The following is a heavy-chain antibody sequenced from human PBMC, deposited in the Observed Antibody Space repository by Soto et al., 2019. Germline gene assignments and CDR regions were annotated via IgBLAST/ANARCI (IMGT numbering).Heavy chain of an antibody. Sequence: SETLSLTCSVSGDSISNDYFWSWIRQPPGQALEYIGYIYKSATTYYNPSFESRVAISVDRSKSQFSLNVTSVPAADTAVYFCARGRYCLTGRCFPNWFDSWGQGALVTVSS. V-gene: IGHV4-30-4*01. D-gene: IGHD7-27*01. J-gene: IGHJ5*01. CDR2: IYKSATT. CDR1: GDSISNDYF. CDR3: ARGRYCLTGRCFPNWFDS.